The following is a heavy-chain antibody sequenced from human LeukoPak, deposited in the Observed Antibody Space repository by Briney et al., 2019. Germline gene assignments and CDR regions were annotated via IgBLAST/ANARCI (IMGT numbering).Heavy chain of an antibody. CDR1: GFTFSRYS. D-gene: IGHD3-3*01. J-gene: IGHJ6*03. CDR2: ISSKNVI. Sequence: GGSLRLSFAASGFTFSRYSMNWFRQAPGKGLEWVSYISSKNVIYYADSVKGRFTISRDNAKNSLYLQMNSLRAEDTAVYYCARPLESYYYMDVWGKGTTVTVSS. CDR3: ARPLESYYYMDV. V-gene: IGHV3-48*04.